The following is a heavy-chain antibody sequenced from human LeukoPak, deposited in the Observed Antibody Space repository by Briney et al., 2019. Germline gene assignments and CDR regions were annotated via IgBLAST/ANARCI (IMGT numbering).Heavy chain of an antibody. CDR3: ARVSHYDFWSGRYYFDY. CDR2: IYYSGST. V-gene: IGHV4-31*03. Sequence: SETLSLTCTVSGGSISSSGYYWSWIRQHPGKGLEWIGYIYYSGSTYYNPSLKSRVTISVDTSKNQFSLKLSSVTAADTAVYYCARVSHYDFWSGRYYFDYWGQGTLVTVSS. J-gene: IGHJ4*02. D-gene: IGHD3-3*01. CDR1: GGSISSSGYY.